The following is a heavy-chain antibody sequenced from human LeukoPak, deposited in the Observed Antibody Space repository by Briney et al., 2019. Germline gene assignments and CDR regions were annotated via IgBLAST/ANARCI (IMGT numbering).Heavy chain of an antibody. CDR2: INSDGSST. CDR1: GFTFSSYW. J-gene: IGHJ3*02. Sequence: GGSLRLSCAASGFTFSSYWMHWVRQAPGKGLVWVSRINSDGSSTSYADSVKGRFTIPRDNAKNTLYLQMNSLRAEDTAVYYCARDYYDSSGSSLDAFDIWGQGTMVTVSS. D-gene: IGHD3-22*01. V-gene: IGHV3-74*01. CDR3: ARDYYDSSGSSLDAFDI.